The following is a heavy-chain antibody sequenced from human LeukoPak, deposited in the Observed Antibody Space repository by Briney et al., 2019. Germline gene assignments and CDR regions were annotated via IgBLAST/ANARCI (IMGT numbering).Heavy chain of an antibody. J-gene: IGHJ4*02. CDR3: ARHIVIVYAIPLFDY. CDR1: GGSFSGYY. CDR2: INHSGST. V-gene: IGHV4-34*01. Sequence: SETLSLTCAVYGGSFSGYYWSWIRQPPGKGLEWIGEINHSGSTNYNPSLKSRVTISVDTSKNQFSLKLSSVTAEDTAVYYCARHIVIVYAIPLFDYWGQGTLVTVSS. D-gene: IGHD2-8*01.